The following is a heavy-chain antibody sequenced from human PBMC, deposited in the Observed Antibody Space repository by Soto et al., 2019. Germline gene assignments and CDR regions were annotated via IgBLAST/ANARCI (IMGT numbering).Heavy chain of an antibody. CDR2: MFYSGLT. J-gene: IGHJ6*02. Sequence: SETLSLTCIVPGYSVTSSDYYWAWIRQPPGKGLEWIGSMFYSGLTYYNPSLKSRVTLSVDTPKNQFSVRLNSVTAADTAVYYCAPLSVSLSGPYGIHVWGQGTTVTVSS. V-gene: IGHV4-39*01. CDR3: APLSVSLSGPYGIHV. D-gene: IGHD2-15*01. CDR1: GYSVTSSDYY.